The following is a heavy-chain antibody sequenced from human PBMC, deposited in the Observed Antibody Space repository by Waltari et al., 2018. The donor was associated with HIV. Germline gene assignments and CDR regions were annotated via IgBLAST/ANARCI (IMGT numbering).Heavy chain of an antibody. Sequence: LQLKESGPGLVKPSDTLSHPCAVACAPMRTKNYYWAWIRQSPGERLEWIATIYYTGDTYFVPSLKNRTSISVDSSKNLLSLSLASVTAADTAIYYCARQHAYTSDWFSQASFFNYWGPGTLVTVSS. D-gene: IGHD3-9*01. CDR3: ARQHAYTSDWFSQASFFNY. V-gene: IGHV4-39*01. CDR1: CAPMRTKNYY. CDR2: IYYTGDT. J-gene: IGHJ1*01.